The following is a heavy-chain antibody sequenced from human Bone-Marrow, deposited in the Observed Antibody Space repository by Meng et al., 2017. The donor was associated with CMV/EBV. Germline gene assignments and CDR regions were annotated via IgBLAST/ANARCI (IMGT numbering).Heavy chain of an antibody. D-gene: IGHD2-15*01. CDR1: SYW. J-gene: IGHJ1*01. V-gene: IGHV5-51*01. Sequence: SYWIGWVRQMPGKGLEWIGIIFPDDSDIRYSPAFQGQVTISVDKAISAAYLQWNSLKASDSAMYYCARHGGYCSGDNCYSAEYLQHWGQGTLVTVSS. CDR2: IFPDDSDI. CDR3: ARHGGYCSGDNCYSAEYLQH.